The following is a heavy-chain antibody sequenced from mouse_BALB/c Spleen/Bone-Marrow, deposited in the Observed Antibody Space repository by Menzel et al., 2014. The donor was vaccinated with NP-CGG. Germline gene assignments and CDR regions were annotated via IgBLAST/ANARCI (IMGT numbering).Heavy chain of an antibody. D-gene: IGHD2-14*01. CDR3: ASYRYAWYFDV. J-gene: IGHJ1*01. CDR1: GFNIKDTY. Sequence: EVQLQQSRAELVKPGASVKLSCTASGFNIKDTYMHWVKQRPEQGLEWIGRIDPANGNTKYDPKFQGKATITADTSSNTAYLQLSSLTSGDTAVYYCASYRYAWYFDVWGAGTTVTVSS. CDR2: IDPANGNT. V-gene: IGHV14-3*02.